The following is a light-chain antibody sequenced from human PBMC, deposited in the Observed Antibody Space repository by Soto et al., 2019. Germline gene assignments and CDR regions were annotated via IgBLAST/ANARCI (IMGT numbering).Light chain of an antibody. CDR3: QQYDSVPYT. V-gene: IGKV1-5*03. J-gene: IGKJ2*01. CDR1: QSLSYW. Sequence: DIHMTHTPSTLSASVGDTVNIACRASQSLSYWLAWYQQKPAQAPKLLIHKASTLASGVPSTFCGSGSATELTLPISSRQPDDFSTFYCQQYDSVPYTFGQGTKLEIK. CDR2: KAS.